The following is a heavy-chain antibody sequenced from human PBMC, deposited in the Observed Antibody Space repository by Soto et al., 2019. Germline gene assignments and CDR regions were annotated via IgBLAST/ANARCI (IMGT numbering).Heavy chain of an antibody. CDR1: GGSFSGYY. CDR2: INHSGST. CDR3: ARGLPRAVAGDAFDI. V-gene: IGHV4-34*01. Sequence: SETLSLTCAVYGGSFSGYYWSWIRQPPGKGLEWMGEINHSGSTNYNPSLKSRVTISVDTSKKQVSLKLSSVTAADTAVYYCARGLPRAVAGDAFDIWGQGTMVTVSS. J-gene: IGHJ3*02. D-gene: IGHD6-19*01.